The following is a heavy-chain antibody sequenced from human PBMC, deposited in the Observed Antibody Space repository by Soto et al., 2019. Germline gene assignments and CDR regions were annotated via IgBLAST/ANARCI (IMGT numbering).Heavy chain of an antibody. Sequence: QITLKESGPTLVKPTQTLTLTCTFSGFSLSTSGVGVGWIRQPPGKALEWLALIYWDDDKRYSPSLKSRLTITKNTSKNQEVLTMTNIDPVDTATSYCATRGGIQLWLPFDYWGQGTLVTVSS. J-gene: IGHJ4*02. V-gene: IGHV2-5*02. D-gene: IGHD5-18*01. CDR1: GFSLSTSGVG. CDR2: IYWDDDK. CDR3: ATRGGIQLWLPFDY.